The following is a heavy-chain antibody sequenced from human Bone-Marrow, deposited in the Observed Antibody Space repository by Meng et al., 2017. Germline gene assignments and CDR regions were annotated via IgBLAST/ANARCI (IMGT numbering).Heavy chain of an antibody. V-gene: IGHV1-2*06. CDR3: TRGTYCSGGSCYHEFDY. D-gene: IGHD2-15*01. J-gene: IGHJ4*02. CDR1: GGTFSSYA. Sequence: ASVKVSCKASGGTFSSYAISWVRQAPGQGLEWMGRINPNTGDANYAQKFQGRVTMSRDTSITTIYMELSRLRSDDTAVYYCTRGTYCSGGSCYHEFDYWGQGTLVTVSS. CDR2: INPNTGDA.